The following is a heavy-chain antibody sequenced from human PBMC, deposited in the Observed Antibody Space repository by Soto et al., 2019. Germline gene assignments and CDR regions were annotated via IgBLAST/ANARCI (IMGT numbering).Heavy chain of an antibody. J-gene: IGHJ4*02. CDR3: ARDFCPDPTRYDL. CDR1: GFTFSNYG. D-gene: IGHD3-3*01. Sequence: QEQLVESGGGVVQPGRSLRLSCVASGFTFSNYGMHWVRQAPGKGLEWVAGIDYNEINQYYIDSVKGRFTISRDQSKKTKYLQINSLRAKNTAVYYCARDFCPDPTRYDLWGQGVLVTDSS. CDR2: IDYNEINQ. V-gene: IGHV3-33*01.